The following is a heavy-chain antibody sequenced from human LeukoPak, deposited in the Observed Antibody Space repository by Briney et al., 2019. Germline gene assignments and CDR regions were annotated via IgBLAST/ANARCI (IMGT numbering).Heavy chain of an antibody. J-gene: IGHJ4*02. D-gene: IGHD1-26*01. CDR2: ISSSSSTI. V-gene: IGHV3-48*04. CDR1: GFTFSSYS. Sequence: GGSLRLSCAASGFTFSSYSMNWVRQAPGKGLEWVSYISSSSSTIYYADSVKGRFAISRDNPKNSLHLQMNSLRAEDTAVYYCARAGVGATCDYWGQETLVTVSS. CDR3: ARAGVGATCDY.